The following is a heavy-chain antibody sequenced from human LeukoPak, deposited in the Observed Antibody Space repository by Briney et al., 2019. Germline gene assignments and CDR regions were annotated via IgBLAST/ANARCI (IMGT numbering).Heavy chain of an antibody. CDR1: GYTFTSYA. V-gene: IGHV1-3*01. J-gene: IGHJ6*02. CDR2: INAVNGNT. CDR3: ARGHYSSSWYTTDYYYYGMDV. Sequence: ASVKVSCKASGYTFTSYAMHWVRQAPGQRLEWMGWINAVNGNTKYSQKFQGRVTITRDTSASTAYMELSSLRSEDTAVYYCARGHYSSSWYTTDYYYYGMDVWGQGTTVTVSS. D-gene: IGHD6-13*01.